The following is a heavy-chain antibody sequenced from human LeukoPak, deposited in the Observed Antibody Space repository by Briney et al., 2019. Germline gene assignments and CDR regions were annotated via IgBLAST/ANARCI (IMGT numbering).Heavy chain of an antibody. V-gene: IGHV1-18*01. Sequence: GASVKVSCKASGYTFTSYGISWVRQAPGQGLEWMGWISAYNGNTNYAQKLQGRVTMTRNTSISTAYMELSSLRSEDTAVYYCARGPPHKRKHFDYWGQGTLVTVSS. CDR2: ISAYNGNT. J-gene: IGHJ4*02. CDR3: ARGPPHKRKHFDY. CDR1: GYTFTSYG.